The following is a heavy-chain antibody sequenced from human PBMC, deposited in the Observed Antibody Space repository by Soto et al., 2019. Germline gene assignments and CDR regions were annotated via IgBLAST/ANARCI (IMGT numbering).Heavy chain of an antibody. CDR1: GFTFDDYA. V-gene: IGHV3-9*01. Sequence: VQLVESGGGLVQPGRSLRLSCAASGFTFDDYAMHWVRQAPGKGLEWVSGISWNSGSIGYADSVKGRFTISRDNAKNSLYLQMNSLRAEDTALYYCAKDGGWLLYYFDYWGQGTLVTVSS. J-gene: IGHJ4*02. CDR3: AKDGGWLLYYFDY. D-gene: IGHD3-3*01. CDR2: ISWNSGSI.